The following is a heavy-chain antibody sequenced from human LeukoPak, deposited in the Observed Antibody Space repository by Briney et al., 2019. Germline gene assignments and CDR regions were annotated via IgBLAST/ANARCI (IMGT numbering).Heavy chain of an antibody. Sequence: ASETVSCKTSGYTFTSYGISWVRQAPGQGLEWMGWISTYNGNTNYAQKLQGRVTMTTDTSTSTVYMELRSLRSDDTAVYYCARDYSSGWPNFDYWGQGTLVTVSS. J-gene: IGHJ4*02. D-gene: IGHD6-19*01. CDR3: ARDYSSGWPNFDY. V-gene: IGHV1-18*01. CDR1: GYTFTSYG. CDR2: ISTYNGNT.